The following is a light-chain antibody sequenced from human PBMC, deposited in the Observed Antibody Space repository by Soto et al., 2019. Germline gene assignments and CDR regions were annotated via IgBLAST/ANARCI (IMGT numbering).Light chain of an antibody. V-gene: IGLV2-14*01. CDR1: SNDVGAYKY. CDR3: SSYTSTSTL. J-gene: IGLJ3*02. Sequence: QSVLTQPASVSGSPGQSITISCTGTSNDVGAYKYVSWYQQLPGKAPKLMIYEVSNRPSGVSNRFSGSKSGNTASLTISGLQAEDEADYYCSSYTSTSTLFGGGTKLNVL. CDR2: EVS.